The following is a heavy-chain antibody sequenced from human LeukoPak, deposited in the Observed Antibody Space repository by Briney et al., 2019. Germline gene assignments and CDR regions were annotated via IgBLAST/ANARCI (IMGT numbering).Heavy chain of an antibody. D-gene: IGHD5-24*01. J-gene: IGHJ4*02. CDR1: GFIFKKYW. CDR3: ARETPRRGETRDGYR. Sequence: GESLRLSCAASGFIFKKYWMNWVRQVPGKGLECLANIKEDGSETYYADSVKGRFTISRDNPKNLLFLQINSLRVEDTAVNYCARETPRRGETRDGYRWGQGTVVTVSS. CDR2: IKEDGSET. V-gene: IGHV3-7*01.